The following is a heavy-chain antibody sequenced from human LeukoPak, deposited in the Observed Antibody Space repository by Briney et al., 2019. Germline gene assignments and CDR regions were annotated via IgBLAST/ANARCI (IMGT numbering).Heavy chain of an antibody. Sequence: SETLSLTCTVSGGSISSYYWSWIRQPPGKGLEWIGYIYTSGSTNYNPSLKSRVTISVDTSKNQFSLKLSSVTAADTAVYYCARDRGGNMGFDPWGQGTLVTVSS. D-gene: IGHD2/OR15-2a*01. CDR3: ARDRGGNMGFDP. CDR2: IYTSGST. CDR1: GGSISSYY. J-gene: IGHJ5*02. V-gene: IGHV4-59*01.